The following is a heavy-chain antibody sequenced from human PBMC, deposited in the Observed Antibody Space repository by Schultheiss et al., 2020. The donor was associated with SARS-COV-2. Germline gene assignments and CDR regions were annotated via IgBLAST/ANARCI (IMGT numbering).Heavy chain of an antibody. V-gene: IGHV4-34*01. Sequence: SETLSLTCTVSGGSISSYYWSWIRQPPGKGLAWIGEINHSGSTNYNPSLKSRVTISVDTSKNQFSLKLSSVTAADTAVYYCASLSSSLGGMDVWGQGTTVTVSS. J-gene: IGHJ6*02. CDR3: ASLSSSLGGMDV. CDR1: GGSISSYY. CDR2: INHSGST. D-gene: IGHD6-6*01.